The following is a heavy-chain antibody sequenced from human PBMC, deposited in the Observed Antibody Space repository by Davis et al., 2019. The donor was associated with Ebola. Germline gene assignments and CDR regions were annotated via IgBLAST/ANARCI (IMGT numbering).Heavy chain of an antibody. V-gene: IGHV3-53*01. J-gene: IGHJ4*02. CDR1: GFTVSSNY. CDR3: ARAQFPTTSDH. D-gene: IGHD1-1*01. Sequence: GGSLRLSCAASGFTVSSNYMSWVRQAPGKGLEWVSVIYNGGSTYYADSVKGRFTISRDDSENTLYLQMNSLRAEDTAVYYCARAQFPTTSDHWGQGTLVTVSS. CDR2: IYNGGST.